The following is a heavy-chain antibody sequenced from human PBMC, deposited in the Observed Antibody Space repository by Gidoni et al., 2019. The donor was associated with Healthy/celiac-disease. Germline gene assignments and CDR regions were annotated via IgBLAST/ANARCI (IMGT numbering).Heavy chain of an antibody. D-gene: IGHD1-1*01. V-gene: IGHV3-7*03. Sequence: EVQLVESGGGLVQPGGSLGLSCAASGFTFSSYWMSWVRQAPGKGLEWVANIKQDGSEKYYVDSVKGRFTISRDNAKNSLYLQMNSLRAEDTAVYYCARDSGATTKYYYYYYMDVWGKGTTVTVSS. CDR2: IKQDGSEK. CDR1: GFTFSSYW. J-gene: IGHJ6*03. CDR3: ARDSGATTKYYYYYYMDV.